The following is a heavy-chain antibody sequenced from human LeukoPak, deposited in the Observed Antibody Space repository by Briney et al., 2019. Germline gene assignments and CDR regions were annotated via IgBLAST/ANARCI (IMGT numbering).Heavy chain of an antibody. V-gene: IGHV3-23*01. CDR3: AQQVGYCSSGSCYFTY. D-gene: IGHD2-15*01. CDR1: GFTFNYAW. J-gene: IGHJ1*01. CDR2: ISNTGGST. Sequence: QSGGSLRLSCAASGFTFNYAWMSWVRQAPGKGLEWVSAISNTGGSTYYADSVKGRFTISRDKSKNTLSLQMNSLRAEDTAVYYCAQQVGYCSSGSCYFTYWGQGTLVTVSS.